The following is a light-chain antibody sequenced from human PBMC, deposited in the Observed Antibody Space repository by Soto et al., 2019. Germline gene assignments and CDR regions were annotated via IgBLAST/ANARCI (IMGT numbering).Light chain of an antibody. V-gene: IGLV2-14*01. J-gene: IGLJ1*01. CDR2: EVT. CDR1: SSDIGNYNA. CDR3: GSWTTYRPYV. Sequence: QSVLTQPASVSGSPGQSITIPCTGTSSDIGNYNAVSWYQQHPGKAPKLIIYEVTNRPSGVSDRFSGSKSGNTASLPISGLQAEDEADYYCGSWTTYRPYVFATGTKVTVL.